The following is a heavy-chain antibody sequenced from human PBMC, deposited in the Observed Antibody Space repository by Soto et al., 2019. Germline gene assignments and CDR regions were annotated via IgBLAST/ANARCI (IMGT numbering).Heavy chain of an antibody. CDR1: GASISRYY. CDR2: IYYGGST. Sequence: PSETLSLTCTVSGASISRYYWSWIRQSPGKGLEWIGFIYYGGSTNYNPSLKSRVTISVDTPKNQFSLKLSSVTAADTAVYYCAKNWNWGSLVHWGQGTLVTVS. J-gene: IGHJ4*02. D-gene: IGHD7-27*01. V-gene: IGHV4-59*08. CDR3: AKNWNWGSLVH.